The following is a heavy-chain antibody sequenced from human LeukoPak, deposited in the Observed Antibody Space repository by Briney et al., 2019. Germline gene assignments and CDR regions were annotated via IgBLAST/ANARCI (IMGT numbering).Heavy chain of an antibody. J-gene: IGHJ4*02. D-gene: IGHD1-14*01. CDR3: AKDRVAKGPVYYFEY. V-gene: IGHV3-30*18. CDR2: ISYDGNDK. Sequence: GGSLRLSCAASGFTFNIYGLHWVRQAPGKGLEWVAVISYDGNDKHYADSVKGRFTISRDNSKNTLYLQMNSLRAEDAAVYYCAKDRVAKGPVYYFEYWGQGTLVTVSS. CDR1: GFTFNIYG.